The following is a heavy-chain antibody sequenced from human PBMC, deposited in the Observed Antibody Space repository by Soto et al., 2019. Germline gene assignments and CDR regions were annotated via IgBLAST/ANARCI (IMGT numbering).Heavy chain of an antibody. V-gene: IGHV4-30-4*01. J-gene: IGHJ5*01. D-gene: IGHD7-27*01. CDR1: GGSISSSNYF. CDR2: IYYSGST. CDR3: ARGRYCLTGRCFPNWFDS. Sequence: TLSLTCTVSGGSISSSNYFWSWIRQPPGKGLEWIGYIYYSGSTYYNPSLQSRVTISVDTSKNQFSLNVTSVTAADTAVYFCARGRYCLTGRCFPNWFDSWGQGALVTVSS.